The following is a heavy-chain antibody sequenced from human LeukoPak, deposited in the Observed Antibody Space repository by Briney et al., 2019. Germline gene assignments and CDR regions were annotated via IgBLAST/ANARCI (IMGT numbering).Heavy chain of an antibody. J-gene: IGHJ6*03. V-gene: IGHV3-43D*03. CDR1: GFTFDDYA. CDR2: ISWDGGST. CDR3: AKARRYYYYMDV. Sequence: GGSLRLSCAASGFTFDDYAMHWVRQAPGKGLEWVSLISWDGGSTYYADSVKGRFTISRDNSKNSLYLQMNSLRAEDTALYYCAKARRYYYYMDVWGKGTTVTAS.